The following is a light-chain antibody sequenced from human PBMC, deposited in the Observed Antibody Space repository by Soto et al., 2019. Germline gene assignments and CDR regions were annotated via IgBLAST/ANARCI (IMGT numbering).Light chain of an antibody. Sequence: EIVCTQSPGTLSLSPGERATLSCRASQSVSSSYLAWYQQTPGQAPRLLIYGASSRATGIPDRFSGSGSGTDFTLTISRLEPEDFAVYYCQQYAGSRTFGQGTKVDI. CDR2: GAS. V-gene: IGKV3-20*01. J-gene: IGKJ1*01. CDR1: QSVSSSY. CDR3: QQYAGSRT.